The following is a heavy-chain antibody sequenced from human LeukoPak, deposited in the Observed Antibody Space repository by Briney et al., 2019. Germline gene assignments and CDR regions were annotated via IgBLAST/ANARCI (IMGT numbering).Heavy chain of an antibody. D-gene: IGHD2-2*01. Sequence: SQTLSLTCAIFGDSVSSNSGAWNWIRQSPSRGLEWLGRAYYRSQWYNDYTFSVKGRIAINADTSKNHFSLQLNSVTPEDTAVYYCATIGYCTGTSCYGAHFQHWGQGTLVTVSS. CDR3: ATIGYCTGTSCYGAHFQH. CDR2: AYYRSQWYN. CDR1: GDSVSSNSGA. J-gene: IGHJ1*01. V-gene: IGHV6-1*01.